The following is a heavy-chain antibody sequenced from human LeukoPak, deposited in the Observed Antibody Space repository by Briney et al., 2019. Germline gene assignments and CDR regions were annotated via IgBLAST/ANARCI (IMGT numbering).Heavy chain of an antibody. CDR3: AKGILRYFDWLLLH. D-gene: IGHD3-9*01. CDR2: ISGSGGST. V-gene: IGHV3-23*01. Sequence: GSLRLSCAASGFTFSSYAVSWVRQAPGKGLEWVSAISGSGGSTYYADSVKGRFTISRDNSKNTLYLQMNSLRAEDTAVYYCAKGILRYFDWLLLHWGQGTLVTVSS. CDR1: GFTFSSYA. J-gene: IGHJ4*02.